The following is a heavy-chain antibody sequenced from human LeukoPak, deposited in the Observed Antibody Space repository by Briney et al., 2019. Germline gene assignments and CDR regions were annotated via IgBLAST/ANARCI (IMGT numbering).Heavy chain of an antibody. D-gene: IGHD4-17*01. J-gene: IGHJ4*02. CDR3: AKDRAPYGDYVAFDY. CDR2: ISYDGSNK. V-gene: IGHV3-30*18. Sequence: GRSLRLSCAASGFTFSSYGMHWVRQAPGKGLEWVAVISYDGSNKYYADSVKGRFTISRDNSKSTLYLQMNSLRAEDTAVYYCAKDRAPYGDYVAFDYWSQGTLVTVSS. CDR1: GFTFSSYG.